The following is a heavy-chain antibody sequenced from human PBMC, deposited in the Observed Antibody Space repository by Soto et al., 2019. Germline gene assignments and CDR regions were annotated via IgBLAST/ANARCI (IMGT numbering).Heavy chain of an antibody. D-gene: IGHD2-21*02. CDR3: ARQLAYCAGDCYTEPIDY. V-gene: IGHV1-2*02. CDR2: VNPNTGGT. CDR1: GYSFTVYY. Sequence: QAQLVQSGAEVTQPGASVKVSCEASGYSFTVYYIHWVRHAPGQGLEWMGWVNPNTGGTKYAPKFQGTVTMTRDTYITTAYLELSRLKSDDTAVYYCARQLAYCAGDCYTEPIDYWGQGTLVTVSS. J-gene: IGHJ4*02.